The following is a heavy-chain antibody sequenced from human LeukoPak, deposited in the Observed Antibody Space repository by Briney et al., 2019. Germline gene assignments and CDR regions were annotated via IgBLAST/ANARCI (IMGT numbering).Heavy chain of an antibody. CDR3: ARGMSATSGYLELEY. CDR1: GSPFTSHA. Sequence: PGRPLRLSSAASGSPFTSHAMSWVRAPPGKGLGWASATNGRGGNTYSADSVKGRCTISRDNSLQTLFLHMNSLRAEDTAVYYCARGMSATSGYLELEYWGQGALVTVST. CDR2: TNGRGGNT. J-gene: IGHJ4*02. V-gene: IGHV3-23*01. D-gene: IGHD3-22*01.